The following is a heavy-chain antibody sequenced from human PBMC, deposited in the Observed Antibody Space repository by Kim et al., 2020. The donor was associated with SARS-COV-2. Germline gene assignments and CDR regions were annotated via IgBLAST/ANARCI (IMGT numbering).Heavy chain of an antibody. V-gene: IGHV6-1*01. Sequence: AVTVKSRITINPDTSTNQFPLQLNSVTPEDTAVYYCAKGRGYERYWYFDLWGRGTLVTVSS. J-gene: IGHJ2*01. CDR3: AKGRGYERYWYFDL. D-gene: IGHD5-12*01.